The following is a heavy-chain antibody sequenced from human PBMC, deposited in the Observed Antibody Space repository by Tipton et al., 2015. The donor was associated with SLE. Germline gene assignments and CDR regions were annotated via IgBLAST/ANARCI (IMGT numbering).Heavy chain of an antibody. CDR3: ARVDTYYDFWSGYSPFYYYYMDV. Sequence: TLSLTCSVSGYSISNGYYWGWIRQSPGKGLEWIASIYQGGNTYYNPSLRSRVTMSVDTSQNQFSLKLSSVTAADTAVYYCARVDTYYDFWSGYSPFYYYYMDVWGKGTTVTVSS. CDR1: GYSISNGYY. D-gene: IGHD3-3*01. CDR2: IYQGGNT. V-gene: IGHV4-38-2*02. J-gene: IGHJ6*03.